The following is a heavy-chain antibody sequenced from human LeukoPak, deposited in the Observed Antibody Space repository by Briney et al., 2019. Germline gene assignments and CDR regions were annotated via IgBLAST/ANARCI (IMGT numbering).Heavy chain of an antibody. V-gene: IGHV3-30-3*01. CDR3: AGSIVVVTYLAY. J-gene: IGHJ4*02. D-gene: IGHD2-21*02. CDR1: GFAFSSYA. Sequence: PGRSLRLSCAASGFAFSSYALHWVRQAPGQGLQWVASISYDGNNKYYADSVRGRFTISRDSAKNTLYLQMNSLSTEDTAMYYCAGSIVVVTYLAYWGQGTLVTVSS. CDR2: ISYDGNNK.